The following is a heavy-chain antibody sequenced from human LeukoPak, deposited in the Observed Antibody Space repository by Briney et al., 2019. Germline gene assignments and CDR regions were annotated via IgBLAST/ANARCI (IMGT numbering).Heavy chain of an antibody. CDR2: IYSDNT. D-gene: IGHD4/OR15-4a*01. Sequence: GGSLRLSCVASRFTFNKYYMSWVRQAPGKGLEWVSFIYSDNTHYSDSVKGRFTISRDNSKNTLYLQMNSLRAEDTAVYYCARRAGAYSHPYDYWGQGTLVTVSS. J-gene: IGHJ4*02. V-gene: IGHV3-53*01. CDR1: RFTFNKYY. CDR3: ARRAGAYSHPYDY.